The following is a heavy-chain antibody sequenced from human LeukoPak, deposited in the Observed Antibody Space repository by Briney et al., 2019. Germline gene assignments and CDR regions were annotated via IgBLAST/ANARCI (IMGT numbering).Heavy chain of an antibody. V-gene: IGHV3-30*04. CDR3: ARSRGRGSSGYYNIFDY. D-gene: IGHD3-22*01. CDR2: ISYDGSNK. Sequence: GRSLRLSCAASGFTFSSYAMHWVRQAPGKGLEWVAVISYDGSNKYYADSVKGRFTISRDNSKNTLYLQMNGLRAEDTAVYYCARSRGRGSSGYYNIFDYWGQGTLVTVSS. CDR1: GFTFSSYA. J-gene: IGHJ4*02.